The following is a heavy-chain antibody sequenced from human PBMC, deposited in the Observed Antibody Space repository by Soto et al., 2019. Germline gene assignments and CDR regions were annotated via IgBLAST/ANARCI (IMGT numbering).Heavy chain of an antibody. CDR1: GGSFSGYY. V-gene: IGHV4-34*01. J-gene: IGHJ2*01. CDR2: IDHSGST. CDR3: ARGDGYYSGWYFDL. D-gene: IGHD3-22*01. Sequence: QVQLQQWGAGLLKPSETLSLTCAVYGGSFSGYYWSWIRQPPGKGLEWIGEIDHSGSTNYNPSLKSRVTISLDTSKNQFSLKLTSVTAADTAVYYCARGDGYYSGWYFDLWGRGTLVSVSS.